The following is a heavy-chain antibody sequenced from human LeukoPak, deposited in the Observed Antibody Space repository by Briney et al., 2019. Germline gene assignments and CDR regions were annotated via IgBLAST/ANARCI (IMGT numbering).Heavy chain of an antibody. J-gene: IGHJ4*02. CDR2: IKSKTDGGTT. CDR3: TTDYGDYDCDF. V-gene: IGHV3-15*01. CDR1: GFTFSNAW. Sequence: GGSLRLSCAASGFTFSNAWVSWVRQAPGKGLEWVGRIKSKTDGGTTDYAAPVKGRFTISRDDSKNTLYLQMNSLKTEDPAVSYCTTDYGDYDCDFWGQGTLVTVSS. D-gene: IGHD4-17*01.